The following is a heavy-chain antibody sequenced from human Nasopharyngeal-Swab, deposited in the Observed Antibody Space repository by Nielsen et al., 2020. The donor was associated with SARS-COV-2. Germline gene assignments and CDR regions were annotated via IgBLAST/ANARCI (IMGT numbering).Heavy chain of an antibody. V-gene: IGHV4-59*11. CDR1: GVSITSQY. J-gene: IGHJ5*02. CDR2: ISHNSGT. Sequence: SATLSLTCTVSGVSITSQYWSWIRQPPGKGLEWIGYISHNSGTSYNPSLKRRVTMFMDTSKNQFSLRLRSVTAADTAVYYCAKEGATGWFDPWGQGTLVTVSS. CDR3: AKEGATGWFDP.